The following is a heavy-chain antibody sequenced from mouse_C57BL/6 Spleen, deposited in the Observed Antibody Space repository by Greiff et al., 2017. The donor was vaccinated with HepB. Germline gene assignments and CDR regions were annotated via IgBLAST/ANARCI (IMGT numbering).Heavy chain of an antibody. Sequence: QVQLQQSGAELSKPGASVKLSCKASGYTFTSYWMHWVKQRPGQGLEWIGYINPSSGYTKYNQKFKDKATLTADKSSSTAYMQLSSLTYEDSAVYYCATYYDYDEGNYYAMDYWGQGTSVTVSS. CDR1: GYTFTSYW. V-gene: IGHV1-7*01. CDR2: INPSSGYT. D-gene: IGHD2-4*01. J-gene: IGHJ4*01. CDR3: ATYYDYDEGNYYAMDY.